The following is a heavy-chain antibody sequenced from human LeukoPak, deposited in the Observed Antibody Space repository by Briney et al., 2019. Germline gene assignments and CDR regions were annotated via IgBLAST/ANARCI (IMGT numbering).Heavy chain of an antibody. V-gene: IGHV3-33*01. J-gene: IGHJ4*02. D-gene: IGHD1-26*01. Sequence: GGSLRLSRAASGFTFSSYGMHWVRQAPGKGLEWVAVIWYDGSNKYYADSVKGRFTISRDNSKNTLYLQMNSLRAEDTAVYYCARDGVGATTYDYWGQGTLVTVSS. CDR3: ARDGVGATTYDY. CDR1: GFTFSSYG. CDR2: IWYDGSNK.